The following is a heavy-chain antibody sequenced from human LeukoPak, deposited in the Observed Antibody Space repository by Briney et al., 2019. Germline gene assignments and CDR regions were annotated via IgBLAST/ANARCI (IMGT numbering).Heavy chain of an antibody. CDR1: GFTFSNAW. V-gene: IGHV3-15*01. CDR3: TTEGDSSSWYWDY. Sequence: PGGSLRLSCAASGFTFSNAWMSWVRQAPGKGLEWVGRIKSKTDGGTTDYAAPVEGRFTISRDDSKNTLYLQMNSLKTEDTAVYYCTTEGDSSSWYWDYWGQGTLVTVSS. J-gene: IGHJ4*02. CDR2: IKSKTDGGTT. D-gene: IGHD6-13*01.